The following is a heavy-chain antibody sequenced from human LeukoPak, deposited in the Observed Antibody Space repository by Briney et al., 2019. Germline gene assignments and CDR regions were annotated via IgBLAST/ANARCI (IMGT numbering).Heavy chain of an antibody. D-gene: IGHD7-27*01. J-gene: IGHJ4*02. V-gene: IGHV4-4*02. Sequence: SETLSLTCALSTVSGSSGNWWSWVRQPPGKGLEWIGEVHKTGKTNYNPSLKTRVTISIDASRNQLSLELTSVTAADAAVYYCARELLGAPTPGAYWGQGTRVTVSS. CDR2: VHKTGKT. CDR3: ARELLGAPTPGAY. CDR1: TVSGSSGNW.